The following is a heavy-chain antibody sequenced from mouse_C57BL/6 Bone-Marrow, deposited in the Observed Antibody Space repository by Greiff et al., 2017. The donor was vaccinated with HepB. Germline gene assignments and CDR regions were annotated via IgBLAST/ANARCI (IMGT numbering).Heavy chain of an antibody. V-gene: IGHV2-5*01. CDR1: GFSLTSYG. D-gene: IGHD2-4*01. CDR3: AKMDYDYDEGYYAMDY. CDR2: IWRGGST. Sequence: QVQLQESGPGLVQPSQSLSITCTVSGFSLTSYGIHWVRQSPGKGLEWLGVIWRGGSTAYNAAFMSRLSITKDNSKSQVFFKMNSLQADDTAIYYCAKMDYDYDEGYYAMDYWGQGTSVTVSS. J-gene: IGHJ4*01.